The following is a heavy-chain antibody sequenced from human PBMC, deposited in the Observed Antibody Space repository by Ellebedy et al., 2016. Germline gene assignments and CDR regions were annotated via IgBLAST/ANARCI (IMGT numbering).Heavy chain of an antibody. D-gene: IGHD3-16*01. CDR2: MTISGETT. J-gene: IGHJ4*02. CDR3: ARGVNYAFDY. CDR1: GLTSSTNA. V-gene: IGHV3-48*01. Sequence: GGSLRLXXVASGLTSSTNAMNWVRQAPGMGLELISHMTISGETTYYADSVKDRFTMSRDNARNTLYLQMNNLGGEDTAVYYCARGVNYAFDYWGQGALVTVSS.